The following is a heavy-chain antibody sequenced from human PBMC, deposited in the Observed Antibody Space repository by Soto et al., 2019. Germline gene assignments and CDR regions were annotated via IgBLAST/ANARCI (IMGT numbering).Heavy chain of an antibody. Sequence: DAQLAESGGGLVQPGRSLRLSCAGSGFIFDGFAIHWVRQAPGKGLEWVSGISWNSDSIGYADSVKGRFTISRDNAKNSLYLQMNSLRVEDTALYYCTKVGGLYDFWSGPLHFDLWGQGTLVTVSS. CDR3: TKVGGLYDFWSGPLHFDL. CDR2: ISWNSDSI. J-gene: IGHJ4*02. V-gene: IGHV3-9*01. CDR1: GFIFDGFA. D-gene: IGHD3-3*01.